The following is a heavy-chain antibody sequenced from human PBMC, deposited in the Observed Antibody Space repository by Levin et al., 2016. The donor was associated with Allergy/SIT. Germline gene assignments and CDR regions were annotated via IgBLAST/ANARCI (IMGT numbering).Heavy chain of an antibody. V-gene: IGHV3-9*01. J-gene: IGHJ6*02. Sequence: SLKISCAASGFTFDDYAMHWVRQAPGKGLEWVSGISWNSGNIGYADSVKGRFTISRDNAKNSLYLQMNSLRAEDTALYYCAKDIGDISYYYYGMDVWGQGTTVTVSS. CDR3: AKDIGDISYYYYGMDV. CDR1: GFTFDDYA. CDR2: ISWNSGNI. D-gene: IGHD2-15*01.